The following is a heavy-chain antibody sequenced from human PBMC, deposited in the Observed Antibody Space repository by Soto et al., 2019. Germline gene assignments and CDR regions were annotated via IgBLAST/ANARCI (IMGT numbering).Heavy chain of an antibody. D-gene: IGHD3-10*01. Sequence: SATLSLTCTVSGGPITNYYWSWIRQSPGGGLEYIGYIFYNGSTNYNPSLKSRVSISVDTSKSQFSLRLSSVSAADTAVYYCGRLRMYTFGTYYRFIDYWGQGTLVTVS. J-gene: IGHJ4*02. CDR1: GGPITNYY. CDR2: IFYNGST. CDR3: GRLRMYTFGTYYRFIDY. V-gene: IGHV4-59*01.